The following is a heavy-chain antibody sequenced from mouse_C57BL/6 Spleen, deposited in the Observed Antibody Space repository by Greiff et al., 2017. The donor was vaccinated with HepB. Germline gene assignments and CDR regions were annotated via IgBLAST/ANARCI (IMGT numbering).Heavy chain of an antibody. Sequence: VQLVESGPELVKPGASVKISCKASGYAFSSSWMNWVKQRPGKGLEWIGRIYPGDGDTNYNGKFKGKATLTADKSSSTADMQLSSLTSEDSAVYFWARRDAMDYWGQGTSVTVSS. CDR3: ARRDAMDY. CDR2: IYPGDGDT. J-gene: IGHJ4*01. CDR1: GYAFSSSW. V-gene: IGHV1-82*01.